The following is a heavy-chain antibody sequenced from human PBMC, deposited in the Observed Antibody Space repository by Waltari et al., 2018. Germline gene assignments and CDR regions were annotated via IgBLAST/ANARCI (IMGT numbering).Heavy chain of an antibody. J-gene: IGHJ3*02. CDR2: IYYSGST. CDR3: ARDSTVTTLGIDI. CDR1: AGSISSRSSY. V-gene: IGHV4-39*02. D-gene: IGHD4-17*01. Sequence: QLQLPQSGPGLVKPSETLSHPCTASAGSISSRSSYWGWVRQPPGKGLEGIGSIYYSGSTYYNPSLKSRVTISVDTSKNQFSLKLSSVTAADTAVYYCARDSTVTTLGIDIWGQGTMVTVSS.